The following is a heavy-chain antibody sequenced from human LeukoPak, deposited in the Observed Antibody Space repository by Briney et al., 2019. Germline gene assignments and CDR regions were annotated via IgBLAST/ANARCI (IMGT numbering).Heavy chain of an antibody. V-gene: IGHV1-2*02. Sequence: VASVKVSCKASGYTFTGYYMHWVRQAPGQGLEWMGWINPNSGGTNYAQKFQGRVTMTRDTSISTAYMELSRLRSDDTAVYYCAREDSSIAAFDYWGQGTLVTVSS. CDR2: INPNSGGT. CDR1: GYTFTGYY. D-gene: IGHD6-6*01. CDR3: AREDSSIAAFDY. J-gene: IGHJ4*02.